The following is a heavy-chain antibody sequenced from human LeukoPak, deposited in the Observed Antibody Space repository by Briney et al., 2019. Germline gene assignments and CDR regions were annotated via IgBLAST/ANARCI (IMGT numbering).Heavy chain of an antibody. D-gene: IGHD6-6*01. V-gene: IGHV3-48*04. Sequence: PGGSLRLSCAASGFTFRSFSMNWVRRAPGKGLEWVSYISSSSSTIYNADSVKGRFTISRDNAKNSLYLQLNSLRAEDTGVYYCARDFAARPRWFDPWGQGTLVTVSS. CDR1: GFTFRSFS. CDR3: ARDFAARPRWFDP. J-gene: IGHJ5*02. CDR2: ISSSSSTI.